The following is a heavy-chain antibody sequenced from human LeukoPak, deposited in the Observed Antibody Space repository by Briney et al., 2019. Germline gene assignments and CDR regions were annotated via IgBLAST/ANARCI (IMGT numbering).Heavy chain of an antibody. CDR2: IKHSGNT. J-gene: IGHJ3*02. Sequence: SETLSLTCAVYGGSFTGYYWSWIRQPLGTGLEWIGEIKHSGNTNYNPSLKSRVTISVDTSKNQLSLKLSSVAAADTAVYYCARHHPYSSSAFDIWGQGTMVTVSS. CDR1: GGSFTGYY. CDR3: ARHHPYSSSAFDI. D-gene: IGHD6-13*01. V-gene: IGHV4-34*01.